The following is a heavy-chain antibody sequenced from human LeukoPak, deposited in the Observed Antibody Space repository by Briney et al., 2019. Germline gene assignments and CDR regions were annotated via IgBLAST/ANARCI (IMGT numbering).Heavy chain of an antibody. V-gene: IGHV4-34*01. CDR2: INHSGST. CDR3: ARDRYFDY. Sequence: SETLSLTCAVYGGSFSGYYWSWIRQPPGKGLEWIGEINHSGSTNYNPSLKSRVTISVDTSKNQFSLKLSSVTAADTAVYYCARDRYFDYWGQGTLVAVSS. CDR1: GGSFSGYY. J-gene: IGHJ4*02.